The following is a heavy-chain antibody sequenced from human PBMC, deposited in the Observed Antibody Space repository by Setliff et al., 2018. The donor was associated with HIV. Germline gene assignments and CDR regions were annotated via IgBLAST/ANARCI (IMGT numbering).Heavy chain of an antibody. J-gene: IGHJ4*02. CDR2: ISNSNSYI. Sequence: PGGSLRLSCAASGFTFSSYSMNWVRQAPGKGLEWVSSISNSNSYIYYGDSVKGRFTISRDTSKNSLYLQMNSLRVEDTAVYYCASRRGGGFLAWPDPYFDYWGQGTLVTVSS. CDR1: GFTFSSYS. D-gene: IGHD3-3*01. CDR3: ASRRGGGFLAWPDPYFDY. V-gene: IGHV3-21*04.